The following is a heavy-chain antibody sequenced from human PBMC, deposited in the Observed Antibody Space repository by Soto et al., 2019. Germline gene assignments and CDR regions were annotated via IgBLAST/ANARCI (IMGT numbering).Heavy chain of an antibody. CDR3: AKDYYYGSGSYMFSSFDY. D-gene: IGHD3-10*01. J-gene: IGHJ4*02. Sequence: EVQLLESGGGLVQPGGSLRLSCAASGFTFSSYAMSWVRQAPGKGLEWVSAISGSGDSTYYADSVKGRFTISRDNSKNTLYLQMNSLRAEDTAVYYCAKDYYYGSGSYMFSSFDYWGQGTLVTVSS. V-gene: IGHV3-23*01. CDR2: ISGSGDST. CDR1: GFTFSSYA.